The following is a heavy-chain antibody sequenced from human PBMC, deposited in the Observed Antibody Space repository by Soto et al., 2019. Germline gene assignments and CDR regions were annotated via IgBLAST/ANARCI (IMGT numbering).Heavy chain of an antibody. V-gene: IGHV5-51*01. CDR2: IYPGDSDT. J-gene: IGHJ4*02. D-gene: IGHD5-18*01. CDR3: ATTRGYSYGTLDY. CDR1: GYSFTSYW. Sequence: PGESLQISCKGSGYSFTSYWIGWVRQLPGKGLEWMGIIYPGDSDTRYSPSFQGQVTISADKSISTAYLQWSSLKASDTAMYYCATTRGYSYGTLDYWGQGTLVTVSS.